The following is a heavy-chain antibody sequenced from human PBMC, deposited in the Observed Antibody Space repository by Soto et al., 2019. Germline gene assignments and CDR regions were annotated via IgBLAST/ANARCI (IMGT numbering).Heavy chain of an antibody. CDR1: GFTFSSYA. CDR2: ISGSGGST. V-gene: IGHV3-23*01. CDR3: EKEAQTSPDYDFWSGYLFPPDYGMDV. Sequence: GGSLRLSCAASGFTFSSYAMSWVRQAPGKVLEWVSAISGSGGSTYYADYVKGRFTISRDNSKNTLYLQMNSLRAEDTAVYYCEKEAQTSPDYDFWSGYLFPPDYGMDVWGQGXTVTVYS. J-gene: IGHJ6*02. D-gene: IGHD3-3*01.